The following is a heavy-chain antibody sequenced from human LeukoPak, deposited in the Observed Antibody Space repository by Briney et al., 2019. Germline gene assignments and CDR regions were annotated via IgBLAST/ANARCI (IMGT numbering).Heavy chain of an antibody. CDR1: GYTFTSYD. Sequence: ASVKVSCKASGYTFTSYDINWVRQATGQGLEWMGWMNPNSGNTGYAQKFQGRDTMTRNTSISTAYMELSSLRSEDTAVYYCARVKGRSSWYLYYFDYWGQGTLVTVSS. V-gene: IGHV1-8*01. J-gene: IGHJ4*02. CDR3: ARVKGRSSWYLYYFDY. CDR2: MNPNSGNT. D-gene: IGHD6-13*01.